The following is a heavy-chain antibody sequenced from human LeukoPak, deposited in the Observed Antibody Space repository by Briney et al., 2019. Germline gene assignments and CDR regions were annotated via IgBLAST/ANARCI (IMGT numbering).Heavy chain of an antibody. V-gene: IGHV1-69*05. D-gene: IGHD3-10*01. J-gene: IGHJ4*02. Sequence: SVKVSCKASGYTFTSYGISWVRQAPGQGLEWMGGIIPIFGTANYAQKFQGRVTITTDESTSTAYMGLSSLRSEDTAVYYCARVGRSGTDYWGQGTLVTVSS. CDR2: IIPIFGTA. CDR1: GYTFTSYG. CDR3: ARVGRSGTDY.